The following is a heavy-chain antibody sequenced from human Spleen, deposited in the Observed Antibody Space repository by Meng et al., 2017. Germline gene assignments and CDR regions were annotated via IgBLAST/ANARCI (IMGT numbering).Heavy chain of an antibody. Sequence: KVSCKGSGYSFTSYWIGWVRQMPGRGLEWMGIIHPGDSDTRYSLFFQGQVTISVDKSITTAYLQWSSLKASDTAIYYCAGLGIGDYSLRSRGTALDIWGQGTMVTVSS. CDR3: AGLGIGDYSLRSRGTALDI. V-gene: IGHV5-51*01. CDR1: GYSFTSYW. D-gene: IGHD4-17*01. J-gene: IGHJ3*02. CDR2: IHPGDSDT.